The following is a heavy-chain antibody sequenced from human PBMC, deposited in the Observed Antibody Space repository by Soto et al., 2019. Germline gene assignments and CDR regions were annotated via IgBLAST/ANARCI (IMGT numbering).Heavy chain of an antibody. CDR1: GYTFTSSA. CDR2: INAGNGNT. D-gene: IGHD6-25*01. V-gene: IGHV1-3*05. J-gene: IGHJ5*02. CDR3: ARAAGVGSVGP. Sequence: QVQLLQSGAEEKKPGASVKVSCKPSGYTFTSSAMHWLRQAPGQRLEWMGWINAGNGNTKYSQKFQGRVTITRDTSASRAYMALRCLRSEDTSVYYCARAAGVGSVGPWGQGTLVTVSS.